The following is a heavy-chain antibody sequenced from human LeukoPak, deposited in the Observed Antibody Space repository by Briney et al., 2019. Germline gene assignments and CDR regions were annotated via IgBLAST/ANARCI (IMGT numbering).Heavy chain of an antibody. Sequence: KPSETLSLTCAVYGGSFSGYYWSWIRQPPGKGLEWIGEINHSGSTNYNLSLKSRVTISVDTSKNLFSLKLSSVTAADTAVYYCARGKRGYYDAFDIWGQGTMVTVSS. V-gene: IGHV4-34*01. D-gene: IGHD3-22*01. CDR2: INHSGST. CDR3: ARGKRGYYDAFDI. CDR1: GGSFSGYY. J-gene: IGHJ3*02.